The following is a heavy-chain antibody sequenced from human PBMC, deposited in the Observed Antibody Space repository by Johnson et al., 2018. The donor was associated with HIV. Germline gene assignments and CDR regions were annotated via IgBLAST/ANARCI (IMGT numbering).Heavy chain of an antibody. CDR2: ISGSGDTK. CDR1: GITFSDYQ. J-gene: IGHJ3*01. CDR3: ARGSRYTYDNDDAYLLHAFDF. D-gene: IGHD3-22*01. V-gene: IGHV3-11*04. Sequence: QVQLVESGGGLVKPGGSLRLSCAASGITFSDYQMSWIRQAPGKGLEWVSCISGSGDTKSYADSVKGRFTISRDSSKNTLYLQVNSLRAEDTAVYYCARGSRYTYDNDDAYLLHAFDFWGQGTMVTVSS.